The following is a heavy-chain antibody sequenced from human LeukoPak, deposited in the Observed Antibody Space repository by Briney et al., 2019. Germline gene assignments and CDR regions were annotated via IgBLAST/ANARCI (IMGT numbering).Heavy chain of an antibody. CDR3: ARRTITTVRGVSNWFDP. CDR1: GGSFSGYY. J-gene: IGHJ5*02. CDR2: INHSGST. D-gene: IGHD3-10*01. Sequence: SETLSLTCAVYGGSFSGYYWSWIRQPPGKGLEWIGEINHSGSTNYNPSLKSRVTISVDTSKNQFSLKLSSVTAADTAVYYCARRTITTVRGVSNWFDPWGQGTLVTVSS. V-gene: IGHV4-34*01.